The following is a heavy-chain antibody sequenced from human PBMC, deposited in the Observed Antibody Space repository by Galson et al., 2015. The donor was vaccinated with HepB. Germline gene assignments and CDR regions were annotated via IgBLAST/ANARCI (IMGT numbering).Heavy chain of an antibody. V-gene: IGHV3-21*01. D-gene: IGHD3-3*01. CDR1: GFTFSSYS. CDR3: ARDSPTPAITIFGVVDKDGMDV. Sequence: ALRLSCAASGFTFSSYSMNWVGEAPGKGREWGSSISSSSSYIYYADSVKGRFTISRDNAKNSLYLQMNTLRAEDTAVYYGARDSPTPAITIFGVVDKDGMDVWCQGTTVTVYS. J-gene: IGHJ6*02. CDR2: ISSSSSYI.